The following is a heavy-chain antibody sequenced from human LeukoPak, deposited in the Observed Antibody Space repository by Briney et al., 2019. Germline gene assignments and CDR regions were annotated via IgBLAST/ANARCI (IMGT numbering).Heavy chain of an antibody. V-gene: IGHV4-4*07. CDR1: GGSISSYY. J-gene: IGHJ4*02. CDR3: ARGGSVAGPFDFDY. CDR2: IYTSGST. Sequence: SETLSLTCTVSGGSISSYYWSWIRQPAGKGLEWIGRIYTSGSTNYNPSLKSRVTMSVDTSKNQFSLKLSSVTAADTAVYYCARGGSVAGPFDFDYWGQGNLVTVSS. D-gene: IGHD6-19*01.